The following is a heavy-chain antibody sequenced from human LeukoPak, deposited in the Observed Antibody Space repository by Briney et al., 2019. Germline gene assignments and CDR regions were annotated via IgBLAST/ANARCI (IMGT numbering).Heavy chain of an antibody. CDR3: AREWEELFDY. V-gene: IGHV4-59*01. J-gene: IGHJ4*02. Sequence: SETLSLTWTVSGGSISSYYWSWIRQPPGKGMEWIGYIYYSGSTNYNPSLKSRVTISVDTSKNQFSLKLSSVTAADTAVYYCAREWEELFDYWGQGTLVTVSS. D-gene: IGHD1-26*01. CDR1: GGSISSYY. CDR2: IYYSGST.